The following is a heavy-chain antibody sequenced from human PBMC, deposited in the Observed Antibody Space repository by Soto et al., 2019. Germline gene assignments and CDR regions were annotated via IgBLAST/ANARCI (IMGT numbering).Heavy chain of an antibody. D-gene: IGHD1-1*01. J-gene: IGHJ6*03. V-gene: IGHV1-18*01. CDR1: GYTFTNYA. CDR2: ISGYNGNT. Sequence: ASVKVSCNASGYTFTNYAIIWVRQAPGQGLEWMGWISGYNGNTNYAQKVQDRVTLTTDTSTSTAYMELRSLRSDDTAVYYCERSNRTPGYLDVWGKATTVTVAS. CDR3: ERSNRTPGYLDV.